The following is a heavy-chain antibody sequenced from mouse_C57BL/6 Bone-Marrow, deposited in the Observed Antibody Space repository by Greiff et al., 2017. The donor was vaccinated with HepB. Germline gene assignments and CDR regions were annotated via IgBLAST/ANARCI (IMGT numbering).Heavy chain of an antibody. CDR3: ARWGYGSSPDY. CDR2: IYPGSGST. D-gene: IGHD1-1*01. V-gene: IGHV1-55*01. CDR1: GYTFTSYW. J-gene: IGHJ2*01. Sequence: VQLQESGAELVKPGASVKMSCKASGYTFTSYWITWVKQRPGQGLEWIGDIYPGSGSTNYNEKFKSKATLTVDTSSSTAYMQLSSLTSEDSAVYYCARWGYGSSPDYWGQGTTLTVSS.